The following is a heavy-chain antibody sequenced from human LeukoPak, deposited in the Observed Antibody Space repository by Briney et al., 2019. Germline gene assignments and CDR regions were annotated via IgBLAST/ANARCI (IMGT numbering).Heavy chain of an antibody. D-gene: IGHD3-10*01. V-gene: IGHV3-9*01. CDR2: ISWNSGSI. CDR3: AKDMSGGSGTQGAYFDY. Sequence: GGSLRLSCAASGFTFDDYAMHWVRHAPGKGLEWVSGISWNSGSIVYADSVKGRFTISRDNAKNSLYLQMNSLRAEDTALYYCAKDMSGGSGTQGAYFDYWGQGTLVTVSS. J-gene: IGHJ4*02. CDR1: GFTFDDYA.